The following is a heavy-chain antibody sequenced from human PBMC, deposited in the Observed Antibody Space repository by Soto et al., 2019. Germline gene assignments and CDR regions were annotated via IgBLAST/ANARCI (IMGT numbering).Heavy chain of an antibody. V-gene: IGHV3-53*01. J-gene: IGHJ3*02. D-gene: IGHD2-21*01. Sequence: EVQLLESGGGLIQPGGSLRLSCAGSGFAVSSNYMSWVRQAPGKGLEWVSLIYSGGSTYYADSVKGRCTISRDNSKNTLYLQMNSVRAEDKAVYYCASASKCTIYSPHAFDIWGQGTMVTVSS. CDR2: IYSGGST. CDR1: GFAVSSNY. CDR3: ASASKCTIYSPHAFDI.